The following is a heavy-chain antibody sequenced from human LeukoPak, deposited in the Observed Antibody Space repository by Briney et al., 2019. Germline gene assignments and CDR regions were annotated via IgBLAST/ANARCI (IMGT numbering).Heavy chain of an antibody. D-gene: IGHD3-22*01. Sequence: PGGSLRLSCAASGFTFSSYGMHWVRQAPGKGLEWVAVISYDGSNKYYADSVKGRFTISRDNSKNTLYLQMNSLRAEDTAVYYCAKDTDPLYYYDSSGLPVLDYWGQGTLVTVSS. CDR1: GFTFSSYG. J-gene: IGHJ4*02. V-gene: IGHV3-30*18. CDR2: ISYDGSNK. CDR3: AKDTDPLYYYDSSGLPVLDY.